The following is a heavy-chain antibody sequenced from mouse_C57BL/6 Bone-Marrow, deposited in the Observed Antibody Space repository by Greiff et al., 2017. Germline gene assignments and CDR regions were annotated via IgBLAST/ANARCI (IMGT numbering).Heavy chain of an antibody. V-gene: IGHV1-82*01. Sequence: QVQLKQSGPELVKPGASVKISCKASGYAFSSSWMNWVKQRPGKGLEWIGRIYPGDGDTNYNGKFKGKATLTVDTSSSTAYMQLSSLTSEDSAVYICAIPYYFDYWGQGTTLTVSS. CDR3: AIPYYFDY. CDR2: IYPGDGDT. J-gene: IGHJ2*01. CDR1: GYAFSSSW.